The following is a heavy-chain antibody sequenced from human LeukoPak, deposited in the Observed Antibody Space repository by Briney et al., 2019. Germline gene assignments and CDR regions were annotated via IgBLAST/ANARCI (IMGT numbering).Heavy chain of an antibody. CDR3: ARSRFGGGSAAFDI. Sequence: GASVKVSCKASGGTFSSYAISWVRQAPGQGLEWMGGIIPIFGTANYAQKFQGRVTITADESTSTAYMELSSLRSEDTAVYYCARSRFGGGSAAFDIWGQGTMVTVSS. V-gene: IGHV1-69*13. CDR2: IIPIFGTA. J-gene: IGHJ3*02. CDR1: GGTFSSYA. D-gene: IGHD3-16*01.